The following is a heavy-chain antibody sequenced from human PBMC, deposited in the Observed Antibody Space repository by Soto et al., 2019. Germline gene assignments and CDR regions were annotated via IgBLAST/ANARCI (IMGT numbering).Heavy chain of an antibody. V-gene: IGHV5-51*01. Sequence: GESLKISCKGSGYSFTSYWIGWVRQMPGKGLEWMGXXXXXXXXXRYSPSFQGQVTISADKSISTAYLQWSSLKASDTAMYYCARSRTAILQYYFDYWGQGTLVTVSS. CDR2: XXXXXXXX. D-gene: IGHD2-21*02. CDR3: ARSRTAILQYYFDY. CDR1: GYSFTSYW. J-gene: IGHJ4*02.